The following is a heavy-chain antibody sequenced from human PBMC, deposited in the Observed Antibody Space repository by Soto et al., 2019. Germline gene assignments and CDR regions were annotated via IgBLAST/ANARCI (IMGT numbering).Heavy chain of an antibody. CDR3: ARDLNPPLEIVAPPV. V-gene: IGHV3-30-3*01. D-gene: IGHD3-22*01. J-gene: IGHJ6*02. CDR1: GFTFSSYA. CDR2: ISYDGSNK. Sequence: PGGSLRLSCAASGFTFSSYAMHWVRQAPGKGLEWVAVISYDGSNKYYADSVKGRFTISRDNSKNTLYLQMNSLRAEDTAVYYCARDLNPPLEIVAPPVWGQGTTVTVSS.